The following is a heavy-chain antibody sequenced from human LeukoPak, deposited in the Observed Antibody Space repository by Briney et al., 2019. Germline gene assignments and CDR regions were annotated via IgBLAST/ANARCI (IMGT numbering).Heavy chain of an antibody. J-gene: IGHJ4*02. CDR1: GGSISSGPYY. CDR3: ARDLYGDRPFDY. D-gene: IGHD4-17*01. Sequence: SETLSLTCTVSGGSISSGPYYWGWIRQPPGKGLEWIGEINHSGSTNYNPSLKSRVTISVDTSKNQFSLKLSSVTAADTAVYYCARDLYGDRPFDYWGQGTLVTVSS. CDR2: INHSGST. V-gene: IGHV4-39*07.